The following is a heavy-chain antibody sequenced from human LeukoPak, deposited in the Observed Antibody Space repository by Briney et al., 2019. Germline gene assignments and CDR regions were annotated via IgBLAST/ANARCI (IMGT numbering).Heavy chain of an antibody. V-gene: IGHV3-11*01. CDR1: GLTFSDYY. D-gene: IGHD3-10*01. CDR2: ISSSGSTI. CDR3: AKDIRGFGERGGFDY. Sequence: GGSLRLSCAASGLTFSDYYMSWIRQAPGKGLEWVSYISSSGSTIYYADSVKGRFTISRDNAKNSLYLQMNSLRAEDTAFYYCAKDIRGFGERGGFDYWGQGTLVTVSS. J-gene: IGHJ4*02.